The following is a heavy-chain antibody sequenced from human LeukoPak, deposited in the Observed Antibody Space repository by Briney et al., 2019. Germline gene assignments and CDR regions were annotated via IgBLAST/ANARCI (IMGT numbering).Heavy chain of an antibody. Sequence: SETLSFTCTVSGGSIGSYYWSWIRQPAGKGLEWIGRIYTSGSTNYNPSLKSRVTMSVDTSKNQFSLKLSSVTAADTAVYYCASQDYDILTGYSPGSAFDIWGQGTMVTVSS. J-gene: IGHJ3*02. CDR2: IYTSGST. CDR1: GGSIGSYY. V-gene: IGHV4-4*07. CDR3: ASQDYDILTGYSPGSAFDI. D-gene: IGHD3-9*01.